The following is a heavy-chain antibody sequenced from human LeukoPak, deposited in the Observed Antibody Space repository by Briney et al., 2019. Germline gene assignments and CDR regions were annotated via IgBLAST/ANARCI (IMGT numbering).Heavy chain of an antibody. D-gene: IGHD2-15*01. CDR3: AKGYCSGGSCKTLFDY. CDR1: GFTFSNAW. CDR2: ISGSGGST. V-gene: IGHV3-23*01. Sequence: GGSLRLSCAASGFTFSNAWMSWVRQAPGKGLEWVSAISGSGGSTYYADSVKGRFTISRDNSKNTLYLQMNSLRAEDTAVYYCAKGYCSGGSCKTLFDYWGQGTLVTVSS. J-gene: IGHJ4*02.